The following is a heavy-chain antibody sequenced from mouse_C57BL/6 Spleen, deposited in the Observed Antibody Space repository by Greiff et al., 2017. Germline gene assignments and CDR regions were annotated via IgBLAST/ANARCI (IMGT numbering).Heavy chain of an antibody. CDR2: IYPGDGDT. V-gene: IGHV1-82*01. Sequence: QVQLKQSGPELVKPGASVKISCKASGYAFSSSWMHWVKQRPGQGLEWIGRIYPGDGDTNYTGKFKGKATLTADTSSSTAYMQLSSLTSEDSAVYFCARRNGNYVYFDYWGQGTTLTVSS. CDR1: GYAFSSSW. J-gene: IGHJ2*01. D-gene: IGHD2-1*01. CDR3: ARRNGNYVYFDY.